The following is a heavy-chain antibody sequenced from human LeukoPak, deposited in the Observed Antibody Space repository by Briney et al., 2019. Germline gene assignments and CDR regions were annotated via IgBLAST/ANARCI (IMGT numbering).Heavy chain of an antibody. Sequence: GGSLRLSCAVSGFIFSNYEMNWVRQAPGKGLEWVAYISSTGNTIYYAESVKGRFTISRDDAKDSLYLQMNSLRAEDTAVYYCARGMYYDILTGYYQGYYFDHWGQGTLVTVSS. CDR2: ISSTGNTI. D-gene: IGHD3-9*01. CDR1: GFIFSNYE. V-gene: IGHV3-48*03. J-gene: IGHJ4*02. CDR3: ARGMYYDILTGYYQGYYFDH.